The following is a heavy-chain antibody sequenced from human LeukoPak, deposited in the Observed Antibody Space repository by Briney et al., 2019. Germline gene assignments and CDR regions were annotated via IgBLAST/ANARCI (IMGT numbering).Heavy chain of an antibody. V-gene: IGHV3-30*18. Sequence: GRFLRLSCAASGFTFSSYGIHWVRQAPGKGLDWVAVISIDGSNKYYPDSVKGRFTISRDNSKNTVYLQMNSLRGEDTAVYYCAKSGTAAAGQRGYFDYWGQGTLVTVSS. CDR3: AKSGTAAAGQRGYFDY. J-gene: IGHJ4*02. CDR2: ISIDGSNK. D-gene: IGHD6-13*01. CDR1: GFTFSSYG.